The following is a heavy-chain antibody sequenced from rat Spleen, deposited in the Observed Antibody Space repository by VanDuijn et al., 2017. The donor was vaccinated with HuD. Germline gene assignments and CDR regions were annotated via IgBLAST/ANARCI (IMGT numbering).Heavy chain of an antibody. V-gene: IGHV2-27*01. CDR1: GFSLTSYH. D-gene: IGHD1-6*01. CDR2: IWGDGST. Sequence: QVQLKESEPDLVQPSQTLSLTCTVSGFSLTSYHVHWVRQPPGKGLEWMGVIWGDGSTVYNSALKSRLSISRDTSKSQVFLKMNSLQTEDTAIYFCTGGQYTTDYYYEDWFANWGQGTLVTVSS. CDR3: TGGQYTTDYYYEDWFAN. J-gene: IGHJ3*01.